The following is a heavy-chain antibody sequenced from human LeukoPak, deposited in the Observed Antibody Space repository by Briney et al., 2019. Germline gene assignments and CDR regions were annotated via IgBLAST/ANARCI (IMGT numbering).Heavy chain of an antibody. D-gene: IGHD6-13*01. J-gene: IGHJ4*02. Sequence: GGSLRLSCAASGFTFSSYGMHWVRQAPGKGLEWVAVIPYDGSNKYYADSVKGRFTISRDNSKNTLYLQMNSLRAEDTAVYYCAKGGLYSSSWYLFAYWGQGTLVTVSS. CDR3: AKGGLYSSSWYLFAY. V-gene: IGHV3-30*18. CDR2: IPYDGSNK. CDR1: GFTFSSYG.